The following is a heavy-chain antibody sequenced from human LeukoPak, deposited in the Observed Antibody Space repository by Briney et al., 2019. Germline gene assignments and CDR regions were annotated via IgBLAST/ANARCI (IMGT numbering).Heavy chain of an antibody. CDR2: ISGSGGST. D-gene: IGHD5-18*01. V-gene: IGHV3-23*01. Sequence: EAGGSLRLTCAASGFTFSSYAMSWVRQAPGKGLEWVSAISGSGGSTYYADSVKGRFTISTDNSKNTLYLQMNSLRAEDTAVYYCANMNPDTAMAIDPPDYWGQGTLVTVSS. CDR3: ANMNPDTAMAIDPPDY. J-gene: IGHJ4*02. CDR1: GFTFSSYA.